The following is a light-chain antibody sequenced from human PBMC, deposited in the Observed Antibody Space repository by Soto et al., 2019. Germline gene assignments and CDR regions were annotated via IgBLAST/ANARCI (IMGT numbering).Light chain of an antibody. V-gene: IGKV1-5*01. Sequence: DIQMTQSPSTLSASVGDRVTITCRASQSISSWLAWYQQKPGKAPKLLIYDASSLESGVPSRFSGSESGTEFTLTISSLQLEDFATYYCQQAASFPITFGQGTRLETK. CDR1: QSISSW. CDR2: DAS. CDR3: QQAASFPIT. J-gene: IGKJ5*01.